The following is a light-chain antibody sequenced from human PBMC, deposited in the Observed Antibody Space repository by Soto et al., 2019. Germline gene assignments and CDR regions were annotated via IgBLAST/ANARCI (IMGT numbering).Light chain of an antibody. J-gene: IGKJ1*01. CDR3: QQYFISRT. CDR1: QSVGSRF. V-gene: IGKV3-20*01. CDR2: GVS. Sequence: EIVMTQSPGTLSLSPGERATLSFRASQSVGSRFLAWYQQKPGQAPRLVIHGVSTRATGIPDRFSGSGSGTDFTLTISRLEPEDFAVYYCQQYFISRTFGQGTKVDIK.